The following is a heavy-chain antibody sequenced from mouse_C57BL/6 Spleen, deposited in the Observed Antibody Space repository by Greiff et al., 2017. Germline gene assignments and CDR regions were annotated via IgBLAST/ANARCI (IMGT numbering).Heavy chain of an antibody. J-gene: IGHJ4*01. CDR1: GYTFTTSP. CDR2: FHPYNDDT. Sequence: QVRLQRSGAELVKPGASVQMSCKASGYTFTTSPIEWMKQNHGKSLEWIGNFHPYNDDTKYNEKFKGKATLTVEKSSSTVYLELSRLTSDDSAVYYCARSLYGNDAMDYWGQGTSVTVSS. CDR3: ARSLYGNDAMDY. V-gene: IGHV1-47*01. D-gene: IGHD2-1*01.